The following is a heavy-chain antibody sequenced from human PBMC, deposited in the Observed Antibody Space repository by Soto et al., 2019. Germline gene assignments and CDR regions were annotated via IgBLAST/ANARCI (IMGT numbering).Heavy chain of an antibody. D-gene: IGHD3-22*01. Sequence: SGPTLVNPTQTLTLTCTFSGFSLRSSGIYVSWIRQPPGKALEWLALIDWDDEDDDTYYNSSLKTRLTISKDTSQNQVVLTMTNMDPVDTATYYCARYYYDTSGYDYWGQGILVTV. V-gene: IGHV2-70*01. J-gene: IGHJ4*02. CDR2: IDWDDEDDDT. CDR3: ARYYYDTSGYDY. CDR1: GFSLRSSGIY.